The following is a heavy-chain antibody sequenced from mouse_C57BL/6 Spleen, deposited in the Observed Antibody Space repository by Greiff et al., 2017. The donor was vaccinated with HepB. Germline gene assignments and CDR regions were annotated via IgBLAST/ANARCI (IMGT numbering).Heavy chain of an antibody. D-gene: IGHD1-1*01. CDR1: GYTFTSYW. CDR2: IYPSDSET. J-gene: IGHJ2*01. Sequence: QVQLQQPGAELVRPGSSVKLSCKASGYTFTSYWMDWVKQRPGQGLEWIGNIYPSDSETHYNQKFKDKATLTVDKSSSTAYMQLSSLTSEDSAIYYCARGDYYGSSADYWGQGTTLTVSS. CDR3: ARGDYYGSSADY. V-gene: IGHV1-61*01.